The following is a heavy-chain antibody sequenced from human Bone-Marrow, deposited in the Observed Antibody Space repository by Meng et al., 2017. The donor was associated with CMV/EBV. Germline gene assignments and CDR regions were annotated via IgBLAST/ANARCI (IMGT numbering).Heavy chain of an antibody. CDR1: GGSFSGYY. CDR3: ARGKSALRGLLRFLEWWFDP. CDR2: INHSGST. Sequence: GSLRLSCAVYGGSFSGYYWSWIRQPPGKGLEWIGEINHSGSTNYNPSLKSRVTISVDTSKNQFSLKLSSVTAAYTAVYYCARGKSALRGLLRFLEWWFDPWGQGTLVTVSS. J-gene: IGHJ5*02. D-gene: IGHD3-3*01. V-gene: IGHV4-34*01.